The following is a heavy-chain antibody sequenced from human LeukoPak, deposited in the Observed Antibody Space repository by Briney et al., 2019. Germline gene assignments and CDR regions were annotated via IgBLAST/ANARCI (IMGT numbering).Heavy chain of an antibody. D-gene: IGHD1-26*01. V-gene: IGHV3-9*01. CDR2: ISWNSGSI. Sequence: PGGSLRLSCAASGFTFDEYAMHWVRQAPGKGLEWVSGISWNSGSIDYADSVKGRFTISRDNAKNSLYLQMNSLRAEDTALYYCAKAPTGATRAFDYWGQGTLVTVSS. CDR1: GFTFDEYA. J-gene: IGHJ4*02. CDR3: AKAPTGATRAFDY.